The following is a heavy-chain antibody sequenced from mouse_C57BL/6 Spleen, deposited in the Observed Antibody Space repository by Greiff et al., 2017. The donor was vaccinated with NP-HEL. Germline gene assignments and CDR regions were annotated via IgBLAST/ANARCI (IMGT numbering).Heavy chain of an antibody. D-gene: IGHD2-5*01. CDR3: ALAYYSNGGPFDY. V-gene: IGHV1-81*01. CDR1: GYTFTSYG. CDR2: IYPRSGNT. J-gene: IGHJ2*01. Sequence: QVQLQQSGAELARPGASVKLSCKASGYTFTSYGISWVKQRTGQGLEWIGEIYPRSGNTYYNEKFKGKATLTADKSSSTAYMELRSLTSEDSAVYFCALAYYSNGGPFDYWGQGTTLTVSS.